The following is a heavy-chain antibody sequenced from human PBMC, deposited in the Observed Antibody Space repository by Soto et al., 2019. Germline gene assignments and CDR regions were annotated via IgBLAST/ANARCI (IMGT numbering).Heavy chain of an antibody. D-gene: IGHD3-10*01. J-gene: IGHJ4*02. CDR3: ARDRPRLRGVTD. Sequence: QVQLVKSGAEVKKPGSSVKVSCKASGGTFSSYTISWVRQAPGQGLEWMGRIIPILGIANYAQKCQGRVTITADKSTSTAYMELSSLRSEDTAVYYCARDRPRLRGVTDWGQGTLVTVSS. CDR2: IIPILGIA. V-gene: IGHV1-69*08. CDR1: GGTFSSYT.